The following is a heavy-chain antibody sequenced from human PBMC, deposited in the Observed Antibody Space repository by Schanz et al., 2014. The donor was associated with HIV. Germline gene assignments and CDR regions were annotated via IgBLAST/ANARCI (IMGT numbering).Heavy chain of an antibody. D-gene: IGHD6-19*01. CDR1: GFTFDDYA. J-gene: IGHJ4*02. CDR3: ARRQWVAPDY. V-gene: IGHV3-9*01. CDR2: INWRSDSI. Sequence: EVQLVESGGGLVQPGRSLRLSCAASGFTFDDYAMHWVRQAPGKGLEWVSGINWRSDSIGYADSVKGRFTVARDNAKNSLYLQMNSLTAEDTAVYYCARRQWVAPDYWGQGTLVTVSS.